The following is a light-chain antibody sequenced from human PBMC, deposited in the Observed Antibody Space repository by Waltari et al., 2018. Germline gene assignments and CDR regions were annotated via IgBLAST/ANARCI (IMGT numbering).Light chain of an antibody. CDR1: QSVTRT. Sequence: EIVLTQSPGTLSLSPGERATLSCRASQSVTRTLAWYQQKPGQAPRLLIYGASNSATCIPDRFSGSGSGTDFSLTISRLEPEDFAVYYCQHYLRLPATFGQGTKVEIK. J-gene: IGKJ1*01. V-gene: IGKV3-20*01. CDR3: QHYLRLPAT. CDR2: GAS.